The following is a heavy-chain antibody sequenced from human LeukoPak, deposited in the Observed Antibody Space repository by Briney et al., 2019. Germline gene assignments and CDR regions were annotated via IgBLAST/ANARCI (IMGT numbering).Heavy chain of an antibody. CDR2: ISYSGST. V-gene: IGHV4-30-4*08. Sequence: SQTLSLTCTVSGASISNGDYYWSWIRQPPGKGLEWIGYISYSGSTYYNPSLKSRLTISVDTSKNQFSLKLSSVTATDTAVYYCARSTAAGTYYFDYWGQGTLVTVYS. D-gene: IGHD6-13*01. CDR3: ARSTAAGTYYFDY. CDR1: GASISNGDYY. J-gene: IGHJ4*02.